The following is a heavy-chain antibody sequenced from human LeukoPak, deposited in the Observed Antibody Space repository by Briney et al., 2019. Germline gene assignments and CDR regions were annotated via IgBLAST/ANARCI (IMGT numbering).Heavy chain of an antibody. J-gene: IGHJ3*02. D-gene: IGHD3-3*01. CDR2: ISAYNGNT. CDR3: ARASQYYDFWSGYFDAFDI. Sequence: ASVKVSCKASGYTFTSYGISWVRQAPGQGLEWMGWISAYNGNTNYAQKLQGRVTMTTDTSTSTAYMELRSLRSDDTAVYYCARASQYYDFWSGYFDAFDIWGQGTMVTVSS. CDR1: GYTFTSYG. V-gene: IGHV1-18*01.